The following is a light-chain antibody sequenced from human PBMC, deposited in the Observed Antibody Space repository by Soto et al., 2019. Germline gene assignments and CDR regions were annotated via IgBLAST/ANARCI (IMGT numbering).Light chain of an antibody. CDR3: QHRTYGPPPIT. V-gene: IGKV3-11*01. CDR2: DAS. Sequence: EIVLTQSPATLSLSPGERATLSCRASQSVSSYLAWYQQKPGQAPRLLIFDASNRATGIPARFSGSGSGTDFALTISSLSPEDFAVYYCQHRTYGPPPITFGQGTRLEIK. J-gene: IGKJ5*01. CDR1: QSVSSY.